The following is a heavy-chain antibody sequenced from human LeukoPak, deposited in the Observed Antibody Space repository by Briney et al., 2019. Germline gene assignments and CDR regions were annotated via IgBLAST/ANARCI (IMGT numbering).Heavy chain of an antibody. CDR1: GGSISSYY. D-gene: IGHD5-12*01. V-gene: IGHV4-59*08. CDR3: ARQGGYSGYGDY. J-gene: IGHJ4*02. Sequence: SETLSLTCTVSGGSISSYYWSWIRQPPGKGLEWIGYIYYSGSTNYNPSLKSRVTISVDTSKNQFSLKLSSVTAADTAVYYCARQGGYSGYGDYWGQGTLVTVSS. CDR2: IYYSGST.